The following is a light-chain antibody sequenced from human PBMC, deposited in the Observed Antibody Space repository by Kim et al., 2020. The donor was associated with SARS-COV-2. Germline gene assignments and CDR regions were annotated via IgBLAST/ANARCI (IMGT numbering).Light chain of an antibody. J-gene: IGLJ3*02. Sequence: RRPSGAPDRFSGSSDRSSKSASLTISRLKTEDEADYCCQSFHGSDHSWVFGGGTQLTVL. CDR3: QSFHGSDHSWV. V-gene: IGLV6-57*01.